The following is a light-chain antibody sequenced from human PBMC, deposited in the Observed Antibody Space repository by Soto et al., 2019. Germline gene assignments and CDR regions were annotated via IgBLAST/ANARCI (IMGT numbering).Light chain of an antibody. CDR1: QSVSSSY. Sequence: VLTQSPGTLSLSPGDRATLSCRGSQSVSSSYLAWYQQKPGQAPRLLIYGASSRATGIPDRFSGSGSGTDLNLTISSLEPEDFAVYYCHKYGTSSWTCGQGTKVDIK. CDR2: GAS. J-gene: IGKJ1*01. CDR3: HKYGTSSWT. V-gene: IGKV3-20*01.